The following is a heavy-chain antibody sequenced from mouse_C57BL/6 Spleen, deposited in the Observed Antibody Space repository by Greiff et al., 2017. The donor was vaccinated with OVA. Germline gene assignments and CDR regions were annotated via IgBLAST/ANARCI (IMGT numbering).Heavy chain of an antibody. V-gene: IGHV1-72*01. CDR1: GYTFTSYW. CDR3: ARSKYYGSSWDWYFDV. CDR2: IDPNSGGT. D-gene: IGHD1-1*01. J-gene: IGHJ1*03. Sequence: QVQLQQPGAELVKPGASVKLSCKASGYTFTSYWMHWVKQRPGRGLEWIGRIDPNSGGTKYNEKFKSKATLTVDKPSSTAYMQLSRLTSADSAVXYCARSKYYGSSWDWYFDVWGTGTTVTVSS.